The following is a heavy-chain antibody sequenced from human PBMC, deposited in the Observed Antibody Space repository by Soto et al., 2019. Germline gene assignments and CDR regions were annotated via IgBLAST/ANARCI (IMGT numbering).Heavy chain of an antibody. D-gene: IGHD3-22*01. CDR1: GYTFTGYY. Sequence: ASVKVSCKASGYTFTGYYMHWVRQAPGQGLEWMGWINPNSGGTNYAQKFQGWVTMTRDTSISTAYMELSRLRSDDTAVYYCARDQSAIVVPGAFDIWGQGTMVTVSS. J-gene: IGHJ3*02. CDR2: INPNSGGT. CDR3: ARDQSAIVVPGAFDI. V-gene: IGHV1-2*04.